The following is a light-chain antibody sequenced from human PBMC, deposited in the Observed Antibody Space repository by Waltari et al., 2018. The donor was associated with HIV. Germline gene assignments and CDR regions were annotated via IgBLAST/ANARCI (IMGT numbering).Light chain of an antibody. J-gene: IGLJ2*01. CDR2: KNN. CDR3: AAWDDSLRGHVV. V-gene: IGLV1-47*01. Sequence: QSVLTQPPSASATPGQRVTISCSGTRSNIGSNFVFWYQQFPGTAPKLLMYKNNQRFSGGPDRFSGSNAGTSSSLAISGLRSEDEAVYYCAAWDDSLRGHVVFGGGTNLTV. CDR1: RSNIGSNF.